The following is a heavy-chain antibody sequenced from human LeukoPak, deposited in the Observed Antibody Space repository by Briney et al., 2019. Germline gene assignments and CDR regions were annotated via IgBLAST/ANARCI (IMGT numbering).Heavy chain of an antibody. D-gene: IGHD4-17*01. J-gene: IGHJ5*02. V-gene: IGHV4-30-2*01. CDR3: ARADGDYPNWFDP. CDR2: ICHSGST. Sequence: SQTLSLTCAVSGGSISSGGYSWSWIRQPPGKGLEWIRYICHSGSTYYNPALKSRVTISVDRSKNQFSLKLSSVTAADTAVYYCARADGDYPNWFDPWGQGTLVTVSS. CDR1: GGSISSGGYS.